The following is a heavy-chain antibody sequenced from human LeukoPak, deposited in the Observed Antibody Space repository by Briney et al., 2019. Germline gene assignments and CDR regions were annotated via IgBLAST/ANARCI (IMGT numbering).Heavy chain of an antibody. Sequence: SQTLSLTCTVSGGSISSGDYYWSWIRQPPGKGLEWIGYIYYSGSTYYNPSLKSRVTISVDTSKNQFSLKLSSVTAADTAVYYCARSGYSYGVAFDIWGQGTMVTVSS. CDR2: IYYSGST. V-gene: IGHV4-30-4*01. CDR1: GGSISSGDYY. J-gene: IGHJ3*02. CDR3: ARSGYSYGVAFDI. D-gene: IGHD5-18*01.